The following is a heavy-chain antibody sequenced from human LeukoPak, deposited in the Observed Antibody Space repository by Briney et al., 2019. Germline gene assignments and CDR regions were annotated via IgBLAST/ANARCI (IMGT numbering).Heavy chain of an antibody. Sequence: SSGTLSLTCAVSGESFSDYSWSWIRQPPGKGLKWIGEINHSGSTNYNPSLKSRITISVDTSKNQFSLKLNSVTAADTAVYYCARVGYYRLDYWGQGILVTVSS. CDR1: GESFSDYS. CDR2: INHSGST. D-gene: IGHD3-22*01. J-gene: IGHJ4*02. V-gene: IGHV4-34*01. CDR3: ARVGYYRLDY.